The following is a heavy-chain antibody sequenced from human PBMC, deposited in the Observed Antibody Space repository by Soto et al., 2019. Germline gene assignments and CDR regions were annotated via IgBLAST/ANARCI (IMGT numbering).Heavy chain of an antibody. CDR1: GGSFSGYY. Sequence: QVQLQQWGAGLLKPSETQSLTCAVYGGSFSGYYWSWIRQPPGKGLEWIGEINHSGSTNYNPSLKRRVTISVDTSKNQFSLKRSSVTAADTAVYYCASDEGYCSSTSCPRGAFDIWGQGTMVTVSS. CDR3: ASDEGYCSSTSCPRGAFDI. J-gene: IGHJ3*02. D-gene: IGHD2-2*01. CDR2: INHSGST. V-gene: IGHV4-34*01.